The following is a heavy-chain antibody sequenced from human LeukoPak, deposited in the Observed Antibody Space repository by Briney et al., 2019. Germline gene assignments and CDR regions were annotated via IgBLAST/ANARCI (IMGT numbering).Heavy chain of an antibody. Sequence: LETLSLTCTVSGGSISSNSYYWGWIRQPPGKGLEWIGSIYYSGSTYYNPSLKNRLTISVDTSKNQFSLKLSSVTAADTAVYYCARTRYYYGSRSYGAPYYFDYWGQGTLVTVSS. CDR3: ARTRYYYGSRSYGAPYYFDY. CDR2: IYYSGST. J-gene: IGHJ4*02. D-gene: IGHD3-10*01. V-gene: IGHV4-39*01. CDR1: GGSISSNSYY.